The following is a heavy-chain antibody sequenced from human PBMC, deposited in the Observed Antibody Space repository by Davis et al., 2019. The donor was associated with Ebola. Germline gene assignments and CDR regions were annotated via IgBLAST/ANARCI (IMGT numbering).Heavy chain of an antibody. CDR2: IKSKTDGGTT. CDR3: AKGGSGWPSDYSYGMGV. CDR1: GFTFSNAW. V-gene: IGHV3-15*01. J-gene: IGHJ6*04. D-gene: IGHD6-19*01. Sequence: PGGSLRLSCAASGFTFSNAWMNWVRQAPGKGLEWVGRIKSKTDGGTTDYAAPVKGRFSISRDDSKNTLSLQMNSLTVEDTAVYYCAKGGSGWPSDYSYGMGVWGKGTTVTVSS.